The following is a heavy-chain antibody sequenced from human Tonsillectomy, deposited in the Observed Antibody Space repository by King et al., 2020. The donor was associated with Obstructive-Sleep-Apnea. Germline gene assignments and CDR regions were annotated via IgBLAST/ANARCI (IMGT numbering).Heavy chain of an antibody. CDR3: ARGRSRYQFYFDY. V-gene: IGHV3-30*04. Sequence: VQLVESGGGVVQPGRSLRLSCAASGFTFSSYAIRWVRQAPGKGLEWVSIISYDGTNKYYADSVKGRFIISRDNSKDTLYLQMNSLRAEDTAVYYCARGRSRYQFYFDYWGQGTLVTVSS. CDR1: GFTFSSYA. D-gene: IGHD1-14*01. CDR2: ISYDGTNK. J-gene: IGHJ4*02.